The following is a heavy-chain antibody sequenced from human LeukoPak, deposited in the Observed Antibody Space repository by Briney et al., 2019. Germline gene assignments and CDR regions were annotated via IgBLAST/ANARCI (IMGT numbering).Heavy chain of an antibody. CDR2: ITAYNGNR. CDR1: GYTFANYG. CDR3: ARDNDKVVDH. D-gene: IGHD1-1*01. Sequence: ASVKVSCKASGYTFANYGISWVRQAPGQGLEWMGWITAYNGNRLYAQRFQGRITLTTDTSTSTSYMELRSLEYDDTAIYYCARDNDKVVDHWGQGTLVTVSS. J-gene: IGHJ4*01. V-gene: IGHV1-18*01.